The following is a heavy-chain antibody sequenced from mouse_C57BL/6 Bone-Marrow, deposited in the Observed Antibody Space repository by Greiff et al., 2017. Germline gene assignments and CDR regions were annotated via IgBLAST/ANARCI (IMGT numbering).Heavy chain of an antibody. CDR1: GYTFTSYW. CDR2: IYPGSGST. J-gene: IGHJ2*01. V-gene: IGHV1-55*01. D-gene: IGHD1-1*01. Sequence: QVQLKESGAELVKPGASVKMSCKASGYTFTSYWITWVKQRPGQGLEWIGDIYPGSGSTNYNEKFKSKATLTVDTSSSTAYMQLSSLTSEDSAVYYCARRPFYYGKDYWGQGTTLTVSS. CDR3: ARRPFYYGKDY.